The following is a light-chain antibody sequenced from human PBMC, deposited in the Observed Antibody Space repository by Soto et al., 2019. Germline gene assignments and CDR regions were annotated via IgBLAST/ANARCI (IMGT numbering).Light chain of an antibody. Sequence: QSVLTQSPSASASLGASVKLTCTLSSGHSSYAIAWHQQQPEKGPRYLMKLNSDGSHSKGDGIPDRFSSSSSGAERYLTISSLQSEDEADYYCQTWGTGTVVFRGGTKVTVL. CDR3: QTWGTGTVV. V-gene: IGLV4-69*01. J-gene: IGLJ2*01. CDR1: SGHSSYA. CDR2: LNSDGSH.